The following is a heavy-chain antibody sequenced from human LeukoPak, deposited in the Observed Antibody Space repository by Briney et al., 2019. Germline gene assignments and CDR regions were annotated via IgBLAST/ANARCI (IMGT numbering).Heavy chain of an antibody. CDR2: INHSGST. V-gene: IGHV4-34*01. Sequence: PSETLSLTCAVYGGSFSGYYWRWIRQPPGKGLEWIGEINHSGSTNYNPSLKSRVTISVDTSKNQFSLKLSSVTAADTAVYYCARPGSYGGNPFDYWGQGTLVTVSS. CDR3: ARPGSYGGNPFDY. CDR1: GGSFSGYY. J-gene: IGHJ4*02. D-gene: IGHD4-23*01.